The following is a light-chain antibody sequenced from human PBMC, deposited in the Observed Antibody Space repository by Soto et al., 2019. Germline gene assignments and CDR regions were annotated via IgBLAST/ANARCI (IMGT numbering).Light chain of an antibody. CDR1: QSVSSY. V-gene: IGKV3-11*01. J-gene: IGKJ2*01. Sequence: EIVLTQSPATLSLSPGERATLSCRASQSVSSYLAWYQQKPGQAPRLLIYDASNRATGIPARFCGSGSGTDFTLTISSLEPEDFAVYYCQQRSNWPPETFGQGTKLEIK. CDR3: QQRSNWPPET. CDR2: DAS.